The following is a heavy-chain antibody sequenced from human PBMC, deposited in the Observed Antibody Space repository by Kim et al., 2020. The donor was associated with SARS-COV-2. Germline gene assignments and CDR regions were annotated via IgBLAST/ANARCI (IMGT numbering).Heavy chain of an antibody. D-gene: IGHD2-21*02. J-gene: IGHJ4*02. V-gene: IGHV3-72*01. CDR3: TRSSYGDQIDY. Sequence: GGSLRLSCVGSGFIFSDYYMDWVRQAPGKGLEWVGRARNRANGYTPEYAASVKGRFTISRDDSKNSVYPQMNTLKAEDTAAYYCTRSSYGDQIDYWGQGT. CDR2: ARNRANGYTP. CDR1: GFIFSDYY.